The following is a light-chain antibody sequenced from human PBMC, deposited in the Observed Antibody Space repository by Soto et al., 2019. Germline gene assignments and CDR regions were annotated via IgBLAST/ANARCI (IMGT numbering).Light chain of an antibody. CDR3: CSYSGSSTIVV. CDR1: SSDDGGYNF. V-gene: IGLV2-14*03. Sequence: QSALTQPASVSGSPGQSITISCNGTSSDDGGYNFVSWYQQHPGKATRLMIFDVDNRPSGVSTRFSGSKSGNTASLTISGLQAEDEADYYCCSYSGSSTIVVFGGGTKLTVL. CDR2: DVD. J-gene: IGLJ2*01.